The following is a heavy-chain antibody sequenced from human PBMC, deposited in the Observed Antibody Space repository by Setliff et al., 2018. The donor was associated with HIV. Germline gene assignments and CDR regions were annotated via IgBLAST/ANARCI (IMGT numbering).Heavy chain of an antibody. V-gene: IGHV5-51*01. CDR3: ARSNSGCLDPLDI. J-gene: IGHJ3*02. CDR1: GYTFSSYW. CDR2: IFPRDSDT. D-gene: IGHD3-22*01. Sequence: GESLKISCEGSGYTFSSYWIAWVRQVPGRGLEWMGIIFPRDSDTRYSPSFQGQVTISADKSINIAYLQWGSLKASDTAMYYCARSNSGCLDPLDIWGQGTMVTVSS.